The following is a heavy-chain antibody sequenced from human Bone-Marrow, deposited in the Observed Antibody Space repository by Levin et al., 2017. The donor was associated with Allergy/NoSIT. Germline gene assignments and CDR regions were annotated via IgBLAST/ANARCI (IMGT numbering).Heavy chain of an antibody. D-gene: IGHD6-25*01. J-gene: IGHJ1*01. Sequence: SVKVSCQASGGTFSTYPINWLRQAPGQGLQWVGRIIPILGLTHYAQNLQGRVTIIADKSTSTAYMYLSSLRPDDTAVYYCAASGGTTAAGSQYVHYWGQGTLVTVSS. CDR1: GGTFSTYP. CDR2: IIPILGLT. V-gene: IGHV1-69*02. CDR3: AASGGTTAAGSQYVHY.